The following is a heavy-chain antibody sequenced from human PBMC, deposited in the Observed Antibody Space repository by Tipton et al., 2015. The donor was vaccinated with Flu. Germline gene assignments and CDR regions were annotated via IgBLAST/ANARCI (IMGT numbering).Heavy chain of an antibody. D-gene: IGHD6-13*01. V-gene: IGHV4-59*01. Sequence: TLSLTCTVSGGPISSYYWSWIRQPPGKGLEWIGYIHYSGSTNYNPSLKSRVTISVDTSKNQFSLKLGSVTAADTAVYYCARSSIAAAGTIYYWGQGTLVTVSS. CDR1: GGPISSYY. CDR2: IHYSGST. J-gene: IGHJ4*02. CDR3: ARSSIAAAGTIYY.